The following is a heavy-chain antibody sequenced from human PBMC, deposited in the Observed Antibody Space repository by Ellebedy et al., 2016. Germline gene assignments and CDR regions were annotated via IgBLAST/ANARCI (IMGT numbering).Heavy chain of an antibody. CDR1: GFTFGDFA. V-gene: IGHV3-49*03. Sequence: GESLKISXTASGFTFGDFAINWFRQAPGKGLEWVGFIRSKAYGGTADYAASVTGRFTISRDDSKSIASLQMNSLRAADTAVYYCAKVIQQAGLTWGQGTLVTVSS. J-gene: IGHJ5*02. D-gene: IGHD5-18*01. CDR3: AKVIQQAGLT. CDR2: IRSKAYGGTA.